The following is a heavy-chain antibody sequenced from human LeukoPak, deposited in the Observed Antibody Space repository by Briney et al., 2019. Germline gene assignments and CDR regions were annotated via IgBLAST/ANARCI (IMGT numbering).Heavy chain of an antibody. V-gene: IGHV1-18*04. CDR3: ARASTVTTDCFDY. J-gene: IGHJ4*02. Sequence: GASVKVSCKASGYTFTGYYMHWVRQAPGQGLEWMGWISAYNGNTNYAQKLQGRVTMTTDTSTSTAYMELRSLRSDDTAVYYCARASTVTTDCFDYWGQGTLVTVSS. CDR1: GYTFTGYY. CDR2: ISAYNGNT. D-gene: IGHD4-17*01.